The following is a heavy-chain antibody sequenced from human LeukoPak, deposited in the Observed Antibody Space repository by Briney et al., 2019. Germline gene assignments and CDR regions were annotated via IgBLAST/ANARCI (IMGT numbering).Heavy chain of an antibody. V-gene: IGHV4-59*01. Sequence: SETLSLTCTVSGGSISSYYWSWIRQPPGKGLEWIGYIYYSGSTNYNPSLKSRVTISVDTSKNQFSLKLSSVTAADTAVYYCARAPPDCSGGSCRPGTGWFDPWGQGTLVTVSS. D-gene: IGHD2-15*01. CDR1: GGSISSYY. J-gene: IGHJ5*02. CDR2: IYYSGST. CDR3: ARAPPDCSGGSCRPGTGWFDP.